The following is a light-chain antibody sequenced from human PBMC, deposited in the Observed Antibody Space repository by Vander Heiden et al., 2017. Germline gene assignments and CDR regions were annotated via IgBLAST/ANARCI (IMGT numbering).Light chain of an antibody. J-gene: IGKJ2*02. CDR1: QTISTY. CDR3: QQSYTTPRT. V-gene: IGKV1-39*01. Sequence: DIQMTQSPSSLSASVGDRVTITCRASQTISTYFNWYQQQPGKAPKLLIYAASSLQTGVPSTFSGSGSGTDFTLTISYLQPEDFATYYCQQSYTTPRTFGQGTKLEIK. CDR2: AAS.